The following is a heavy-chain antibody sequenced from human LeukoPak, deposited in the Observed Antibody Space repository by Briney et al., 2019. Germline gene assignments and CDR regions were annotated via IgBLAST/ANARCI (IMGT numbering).Heavy chain of an antibody. CDR1: GGSFSGYY. D-gene: IGHD3-22*01. Sequence: SETLSLTCAVYGGSFSGYYWSWIRQPPGKGLEWIGEINHSGSTNYNPSLKSRVTISVDTSKNQFSLQLNSVTPEDTAVYYCAREDGRTRYDSGIWGSPSYYYYGMDVWGQGTPVTVSS. CDR2: INHSGST. CDR3: AREDGRTRYDSGIWGSPSYYYYGMDV. J-gene: IGHJ6*02. V-gene: IGHV4-34*01.